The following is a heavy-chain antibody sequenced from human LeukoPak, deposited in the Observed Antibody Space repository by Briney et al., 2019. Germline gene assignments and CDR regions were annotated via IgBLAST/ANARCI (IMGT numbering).Heavy chain of an antibody. CDR1: GFTFSSYS. D-gene: IGHD2-2*01. CDR2: ISGSSSYI. V-gene: IGHV3-21*01. Sequence: PGGSLRLSCAASGFTFSSYSMTWVRQAPGKGLEWVSSISGSSSYIYYADSVKGRFTISRDNAKNSLYLQMNSLRAEDTAVYYCAREPYCSSTSCSNTGNAFDIWGQGTMVTVSS. J-gene: IGHJ3*02. CDR3: AREPYCSSTSCSNTGNAFDI.